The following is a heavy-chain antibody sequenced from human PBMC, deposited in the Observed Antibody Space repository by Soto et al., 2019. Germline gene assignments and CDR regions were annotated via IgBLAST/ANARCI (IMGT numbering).Heavy chain of an antibody. J-gene: IGHJ4*02. D-gene: IGHD5-12*01. CDR2: ISGSGGST. V-gene: IGHV3-23*01. Sequence: GGSLRLSCAASGFTFSSYAMSWVRQAPGKGLEWVSAISGSGGSTYYADTVKGRFTISRDNSKNTLYLQMNSLRAEDTAVYYCAKIPVAQYYFDYWGQGTLVTVSS. CDR3: AKIPVAQYYFDY. CDR1: GFTFSSYA.